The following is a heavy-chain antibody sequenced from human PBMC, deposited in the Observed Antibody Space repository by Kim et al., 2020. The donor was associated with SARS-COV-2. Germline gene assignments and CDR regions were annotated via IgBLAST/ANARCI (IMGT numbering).Heavy chain of an antibody. D-gene: IGHD1-1*01. V-gene: IGHV3-11*01. J-gene: IGHJ4*02. CDR3: ARINWNDGGAFDY. Sequence: YTESVKARFTITRDNGKNSLYLQMNSLRAEDTAVYYCARINWNDGGAFDYWGQGTLVTVSS.